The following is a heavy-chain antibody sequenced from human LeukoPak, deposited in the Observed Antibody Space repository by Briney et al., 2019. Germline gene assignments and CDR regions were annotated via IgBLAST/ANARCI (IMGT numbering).Heavy chain of an antibody. CDR3: AKGMLGHYYDSIL. J-gene: IGHJ4*02. Sequence: PGGSLRLSCAASGFTVSSNYMSWVRQAPGKGLEWVSVIYSGGSTYYADSVKGRFTISRDNSKNTLYLQMNSLRAEDTAVYYCAKGMLGHYYDSILWGQGTLVTVSS. CDR2: IYSGGST. CDR1: GFTVSSNY. D-gene: IGHD3-22*01. V-gene: IGHV3-66*01.